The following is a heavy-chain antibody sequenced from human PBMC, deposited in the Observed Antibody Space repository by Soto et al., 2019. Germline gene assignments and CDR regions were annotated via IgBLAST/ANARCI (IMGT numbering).Heavy chain of an antibody. CDR2: IYYSGST. J-gene: IGHJ4*02. Sequence: QVQLQESGPGLVKPSQTLSLTCTVSGGSISSGDYYWSWIRQPPGKGLEWIGYIYYSGSTYSNPSLKIRVTISVDTSKNQFSLKLSSVTAADTAVYYWARAQGSGFLVSWGQGTLVTVSS. CDR3: ARAQGSGFLVS. CDR1: GGSISSGDYY. V-gene: IGHV4-30-4*01. D-gene: IGHD3-10*01.